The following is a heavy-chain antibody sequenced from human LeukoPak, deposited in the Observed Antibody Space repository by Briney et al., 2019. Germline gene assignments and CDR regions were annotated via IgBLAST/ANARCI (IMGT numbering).Heavy chain of an antibody. Sequence: GGSLRLSCAASGFSFSTSPMSWVRQPPGKGLEWVSAMNNGPGATFYRDSVRGRFTISRDNSKSTLYLQMNSPRAEDTGTYYCAKTHYDLLDVWGQGTTVTVSS. CDR3: AKTHYDLLDV. V-gene: IGHV3-23*01. CDR2: MNNGPGAT. CDR1: GFSFSTSP. D-gene: IGHD5-12*01. J-gene: IGHJ6*02.